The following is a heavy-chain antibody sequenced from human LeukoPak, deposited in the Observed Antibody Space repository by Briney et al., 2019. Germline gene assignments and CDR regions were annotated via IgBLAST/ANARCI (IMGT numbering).Heavy chain of an antibody. D-gene: IGHD1-26*01. CDR2: IYHTGTI. J-gene: IGHJ4*02. CDR3: ATRSPLVNAIL. V-gene: IGHV4/OR15-8*02. Sequence: SETLSLTCFVSGGSISNGNWCTWVRQPPGKGLEWIGEIYHTGTINYNASLESRVTISIDESNNRFSLNLRSLTAADTAIYYCATRSPLVNAILWGQGTLVTVSS. CDR1: GGSISNGNW.